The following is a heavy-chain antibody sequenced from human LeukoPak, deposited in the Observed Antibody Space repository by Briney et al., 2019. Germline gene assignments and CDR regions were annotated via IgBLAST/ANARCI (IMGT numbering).Heavy chain of an antibody. CDR1: GFTFSSYA. Sequence: GGSLRLSCAASGFTFSSYAMHWVRQAPGKGLEWVAVISYDGSNKYYADSVKGRFTISRDNSKNTLYLQMNSLRAEDTAVYYCAGVGRDGYNPNFDYWGQGTLVTVSS. CDR3: AGVGRDGYNPNFDY. D-gene: IGHD5-24*01. J-gene: IGHJ4*02. V-gene: IGHV3-30-3*01. CDR2: ISYDGSNK.